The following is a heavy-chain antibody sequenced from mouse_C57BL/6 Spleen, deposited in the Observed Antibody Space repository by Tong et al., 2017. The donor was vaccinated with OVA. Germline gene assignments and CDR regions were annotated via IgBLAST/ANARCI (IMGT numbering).Heavy chain of an antibody. V-gene: IGHV5-6*01. CDR3: ARDLWFAY. CDR2: ISSGGSYT. CDR1: GFTFSSYG. Sequence: VQLVESGGDLVKPGGSLKLSCAASGFTFSSYGMSWVRQTPDKRLEWVATISSGGSYTYYPDSVKGRFTISRDNAKNTLYLQMSSLKSEDTAMYYCARDLWFAYWGQGTLVTVSA. J-gene: IGHJ3*01.